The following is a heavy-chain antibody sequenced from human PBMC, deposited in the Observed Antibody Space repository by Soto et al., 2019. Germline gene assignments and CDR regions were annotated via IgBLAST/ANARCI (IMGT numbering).Heavy chain of an antibody. J-gene: IGHJ4*02. V-gene: IGHV1-69*01. CDR2: IIPIFGTA. Sequence: QVQLVQSGAEVKKPGSAVKVSCKASGGTFSSYAISWVRQAPGQGLEWMGGIIPIFGTANYAQKFQGRVTITADESTSTGYMEVSILISEDMAVYYCARGDGVVVNQEFDYWGQGTLVTVFS. CDR3: ARGDGVVVNQEFDY. CDR1: GGTFSSYA. D-gene: IGHD3-22*01.